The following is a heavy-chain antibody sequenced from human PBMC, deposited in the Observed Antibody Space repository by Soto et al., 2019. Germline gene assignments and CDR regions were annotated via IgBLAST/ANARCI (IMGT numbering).Heavy chain of an antibody. CDR2: IYWDDDK. V-gene: IGHV2-5*02. Sequence: QITLKESGPTMVKPTQTLTLTCSFSGFSLSTGGVGVAWIRQPPGKALEWLAVIYWDDDKCYNPSLKSRLTITKDTSRNQEVLTMTNMDPVDTATYFCAHTPFFGDKLDYWGQGTLVTVSS. CDR3: AHTPFFGDKLDY. D-gene: IGHD2-21*01. CDR1: GFSLSTGGVG. J-gene: IGHJ4*02.